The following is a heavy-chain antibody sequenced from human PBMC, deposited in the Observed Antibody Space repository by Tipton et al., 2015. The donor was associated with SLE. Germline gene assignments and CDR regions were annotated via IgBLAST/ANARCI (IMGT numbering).Heavy chain of an antibody. V-gene: IGHV4-38-2*01. Sequence: TLSLTCAVSGYSISTGYYWGWFRPPPGKGPEGIGRITNNGNTYYIPSLQSRVTMSVDTSKNHFSLKLSSVTAADTAVYYCARHDTNYGRNWFDPWGQGTLVTVSS. J-gene: IGHJ5*02. D-gene: IGHD2-8*01. CDR2: ITNNGNT. CDR3: ARHDTNYGRNWFDP. CDR1: GYSISTGYY.